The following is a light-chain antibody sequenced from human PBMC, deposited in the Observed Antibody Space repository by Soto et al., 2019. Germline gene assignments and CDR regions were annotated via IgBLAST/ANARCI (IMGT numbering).Light chain of an antibody. J-gene: IGKJ1*01. V-gene: IGKV3-20*01. CDR1: QSVSSSY. CDR3: QQYAGSPPRT. Sequence: EIMLTQSPGTLSLSPGERASLSCRASQSVSSSYLAWYQQKPGQAPRLLIYGASSRATGIPDRFSGSGSGTEFTLPISRLELEDFAVYYCQQYAGSPPRTFGQGTKVEIK. CDR2: GAS.